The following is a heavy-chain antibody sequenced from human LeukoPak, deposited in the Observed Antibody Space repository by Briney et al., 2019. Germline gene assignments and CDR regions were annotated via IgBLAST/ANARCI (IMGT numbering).Heavy chain of an antibody. D-gene: IGHD4-23*01. CDR1: GFTVSSNY. V-gene: IGHV3-74*01. CDR3: AKGGGKVQDY. Sequence: GGSLRLSCAASGFTVSSNYMSWVRQAPGKGLVWVSRISSDGSSTNYADSVKGRFTISRDNAKNTLYLQMNSLRAEDTAVYYCAKGGGKVQDYWGQGTLVTVSS. J-gene: IGHJ4*02. CDR2: ISSDGSST.